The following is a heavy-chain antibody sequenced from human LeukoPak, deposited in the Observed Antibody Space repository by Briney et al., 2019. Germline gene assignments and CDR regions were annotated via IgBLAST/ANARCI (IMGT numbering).Heavy chain of an antibody. CDR1: GFTFTDYG. CDR2: ISSSGGST. J-gene: IGHJ4*02. Sequence: PGGSLRLSCAASGFTFTDYGMSWVRQAPGKGLEWVSVISSSGGSTYYADSVKGRFTISRDNSKNTLYLQMNNLRAEDTAVYYCAKTGATVVVTFIDYWGQGTLVTVSS. CDR3: AKTGATVVVTFIDY. D-gene: IGHD2-21*02. V-gene: IGHV3-23*01.